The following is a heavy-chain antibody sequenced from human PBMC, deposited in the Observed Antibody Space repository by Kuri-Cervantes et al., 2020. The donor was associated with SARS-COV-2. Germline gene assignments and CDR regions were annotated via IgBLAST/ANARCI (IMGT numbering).Heavy chain of an antibody. Sequence: ASVKVSCKASGYTFTSYGISWVRQAPGQGLEWMGWISAYNGNTNYAQKLQGRVTMTTDTSTSTAYMELRSLRSDDTAVYYCARDKDFWSGPGVNWFDPWGKGTLVTVSS. D-gene: IGHD3-3*01. J-gene: IGHJ5*02. CDR3: ARDKDFWSGPGVNWFDP. V-gene: IGHV1-18*01. CDR2: ISAYNGNT. CDR1: GYTFTSYG.